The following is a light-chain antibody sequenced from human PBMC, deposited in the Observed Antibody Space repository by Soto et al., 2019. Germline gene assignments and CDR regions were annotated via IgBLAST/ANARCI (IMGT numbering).Light chain of an antibody. J-gene: IGKJ4*01. Sequence: DIPMTQAPSSLSASVGDRVTITFRARQDISTYLAWYQQKPGKVPKLLISAAYTLQSGVPPRFSGSGSGTDFTLTISSLQPEDVATYYCQKYDNAPLTFGGGTKVEIK. CDR1: QDISTY. CDR3: QKYDNAPLT. CDR2: AAY. V-gene: IGKV1-27*01.